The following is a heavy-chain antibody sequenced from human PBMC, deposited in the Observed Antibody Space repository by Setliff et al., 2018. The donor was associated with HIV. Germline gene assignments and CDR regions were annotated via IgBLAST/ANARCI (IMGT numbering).Heavy chain of an antibody. CDR3: ARRPVSDTFDV. Sequence: GESLKISCRASGYNFISYYIGWVRQMPGKGLEWMGIIYPGDSDTRYGPSFEGQVTISADWSITTAFLQWNSLKASDTAMYYWARRPVSDTFDVWGQGTMVTV. J-gene: IGHJ3*01. CDR1: GYNFISYY. V-gene: IGHV5-51*01. CDR2: IYPGDSDT.